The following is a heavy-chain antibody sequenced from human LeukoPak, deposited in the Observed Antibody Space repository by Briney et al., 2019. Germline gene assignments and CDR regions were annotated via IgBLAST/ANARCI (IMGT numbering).Heavy chain of an antibody. J-gene: IGHJ4*02. Sequence: GGSLRLSCAASGFTFSSYGMHWVRQAPGKGLEWVAVISYEGSNKYYADSVKGRFTISRDNSKNTLYLQMNSLRAEDTAVYYCAKDFLHYGSGSYFDYWGQGTLVTVSS. CDR2: ISYEGSNK. CDR3: AKDFLHYGSGSYFDY. D-gene: IGHD3-10*01. CDR1: GFTFSSYG. V-gene: IGHV3-30*18.